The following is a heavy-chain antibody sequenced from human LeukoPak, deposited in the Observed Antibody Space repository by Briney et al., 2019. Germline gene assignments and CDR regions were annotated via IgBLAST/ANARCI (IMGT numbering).Heavy chain of an antibody. J-gene: IGHJ4*02. CDR3: ARGPGIAAAGTFDY. CDR2: IYHSGST. Sequence: SQTLSLTCTVSGGSISSGGYYWSWIRQPPGKGLEWIGYIYHSGSTYYNPSPKSRVTISVDTSKNQFSLKLSSVTAADTAVYYCARGPGIAAAGTFDYWGQGTLVTVSS. CDR1: GGSISSGGYY. D-gene: IGHD6-13*01. V-gene: IGHV4-30-2*01.